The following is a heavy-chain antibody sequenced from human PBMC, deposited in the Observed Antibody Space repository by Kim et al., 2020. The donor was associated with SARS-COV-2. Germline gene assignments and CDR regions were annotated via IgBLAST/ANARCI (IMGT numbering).Heavy chain of an antibody. J-gene: IGHJ2*01. CDR3: ARGPLGYGLQGYFDL. Sequence: PSLQSRVTISVDTSKNQFSLKLSSVTAADTAVYYCARGPLGYGLQGYFDLWGRGTLVTVSS. D-gene: IGHD5-18*01. V-gene: IGHV4-34*01.